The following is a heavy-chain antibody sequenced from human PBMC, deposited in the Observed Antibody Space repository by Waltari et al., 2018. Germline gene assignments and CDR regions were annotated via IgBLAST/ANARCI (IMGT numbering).Heavy chain of an antibody. CDR3: AREDTNSNGMDV. Sequence: EVQLVESGGGLVQPGGSLRLSCVASGFSITNYWMTWVRQAPGKGREWWANIQKGVSKKNYVDSVVGRLTISRDDAKNSLCLLMNSLRVEDKAVYYGAREDTNSNGMDVGGQGTTVTVSS. D-gene: IGHD2-8*01. J-gene: IGHJ6*02. V-gene: IGHV3-7*01. CDR2: IQKGVSKK. CDR1: GFSITNYW.